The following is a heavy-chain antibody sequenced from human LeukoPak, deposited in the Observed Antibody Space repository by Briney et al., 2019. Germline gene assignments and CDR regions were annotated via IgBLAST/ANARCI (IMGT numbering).Heavy chain of an antibody. CDR3: AREHLGSSSSTSCYLNY. CDR1: GGTFSSYA. Sequence: SVKVSCKASGGTFSSYAISWVRQAPGQGLEWMGGIIPIFGTANYAQKFQGRVTITTDESTSTAYMELSSLRSEDTAVYYCAREHLGSSSSTSCYLNYWGQGTLVTVSS. V-gene: IGHV1-69*05. J-gene: IGHJ4*02. D-gene: IGHD2-2*01. CDR2: IIPIFGTA.